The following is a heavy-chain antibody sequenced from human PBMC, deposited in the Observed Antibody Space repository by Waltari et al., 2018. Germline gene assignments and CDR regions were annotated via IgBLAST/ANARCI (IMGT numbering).Heavy chain of an antibody. V-gene: IGHV4-39*01. Sequence: QLQLEESGPGLVKPAETLSLNCTVSGGSISITNYYWGWIRQPPGKGLEWIGSIFYSGRTYYTPYLKSRVTISVDTSKNQFSLKLSSVTAADTAVYYCARHRDIVATMFDYWGQGTLVTVSS. CDR1: GGSISITNYY. CDR2: IFYSGRT. J-gene: IGHJ4*02. D-gene: IGHD5-12*01. CDR3: ARHRDIVATMFDY.